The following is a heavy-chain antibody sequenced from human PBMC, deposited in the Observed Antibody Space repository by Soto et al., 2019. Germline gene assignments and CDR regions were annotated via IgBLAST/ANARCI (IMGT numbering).Heavy chain of an antibody. D-gene: IGHD3-10*01. CDR1: GGTFSSYT. CDR3: AREVPGRNYYGSRSEPSNAFDI. J-gene: IGHJ3*02. Sequence: QVQLVQSGAEVKKPGSSVKVSCKASGGTFSSYTISWVRQAPGQGLEWMGRIIPILGIANYAQKFQGRGTITAHKSTSTAYMQLSSLRSEDTAVYYCAREVPGRNYYGSRSEPSNAFDIWGQGTMVTVSS. CDR2: IIPILGIA. V-gene: IGHV1-69*08.